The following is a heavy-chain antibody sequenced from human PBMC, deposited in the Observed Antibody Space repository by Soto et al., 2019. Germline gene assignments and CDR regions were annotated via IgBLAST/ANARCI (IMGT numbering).Heavy chain of an antibody. D-gene: IGHD4-4*01. CDR1: GFTFGDYA. J-gene: IGHJ6*02. Sequence: GGSLRLSCTASGFTFGDYAMSWFRQAPGKGLEWVGFIRSKAYGGTTEYAASVKGRFTISRDDSKSIAYLQMNSLKTEDTAVYYCTREDSNPYYYYYGMDVWGQGTTVTVSS. V-gene: IGHV3-49*03. CDR2: IRSKAYGGTT. CDR3: TREDSNPYYYYYGMDV.